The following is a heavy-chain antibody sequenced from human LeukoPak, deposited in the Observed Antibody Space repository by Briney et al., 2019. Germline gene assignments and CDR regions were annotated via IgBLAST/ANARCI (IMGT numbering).Heavy chain of an antibody. J-gene: IGHJ4*02. CDR1: GGSISSSSYY. CDR3: ARDSKERNIAVAGTGHHFDY. CDR2: IYYSGST. D-gene: IGHD6-19*01. V-gene: IGHV4-39*07. Sequence: SETLSLTCTVSGGSISSSSYYWGWIRQPPGKGLEWIGSIYYSGSTYYNPSLKSRVTISVDTSKNQFSLKLSSVTAADTAVYYCARDSKERNIAVAGTGHHFDYWGQGTLVTVSS.